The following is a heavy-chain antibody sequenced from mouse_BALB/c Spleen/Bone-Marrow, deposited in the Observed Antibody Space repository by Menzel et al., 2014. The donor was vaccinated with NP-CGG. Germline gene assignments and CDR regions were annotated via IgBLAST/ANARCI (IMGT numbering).Heavy chain of an antibody. D-gene: IGHD2-10*02. V-gene: IGHV2-6-7*01. Sequence: VKLVESGPGLVAPSQSLSITCTVSGFSLTDYGINWVRQPPGKGLEWLGMIWGDGTTDYNSALRSRLSINKDNSRSQVFLKKNSLQTDDTARYYCAREKYGNYYAMGYWGQGTSVTVSS. CDR2: IWGDGTT. CDR1: GFSLTDYG. CDR3: AREKYGNYYAMGY. J-gene: IGHJ4*01.